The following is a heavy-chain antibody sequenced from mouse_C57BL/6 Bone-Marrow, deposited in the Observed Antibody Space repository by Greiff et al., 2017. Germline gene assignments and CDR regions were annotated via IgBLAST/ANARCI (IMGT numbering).Heavy chain of an antibody. V-gene: IGHV5-4*01. Sequence: EVQLVESGGGLVKPGGSLKLSCAASGFTFSSYAMSWVRQTPEKRLEWVATISDGGSYTYYPDNVKGRFTISRDNAKNNLYLQMSHLKSEDTAMYYCARVLDPPMYYWGQGTSVTVSS. CDR3: ARVLDPPMYY. CDR2: ISDGGSYT. CDR1: GFTFSSYA. J-gene: IGHJ4*01.